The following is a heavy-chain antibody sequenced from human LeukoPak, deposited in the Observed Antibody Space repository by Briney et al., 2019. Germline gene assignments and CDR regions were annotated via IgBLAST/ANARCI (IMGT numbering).Heavy chain of an antibody. CDR2: ISAYNGNT. CDR3: ARAWLQSPDFDY. V-gene: IGHV1-18*01. CDR1: GYTFTSYG. D-gene: IGHD5-24*01. Sequence: ASVKVSCKASGYTFTSYGISWVRQAPGKGLEWMGWISAYNGNTNYAQKLQGRVTMTTDTSTNTHYMELRSLRSDDTAVYYCARAWLQSPDFDYWGQGTLVTVSS. J-gene: IGHJ4*02.